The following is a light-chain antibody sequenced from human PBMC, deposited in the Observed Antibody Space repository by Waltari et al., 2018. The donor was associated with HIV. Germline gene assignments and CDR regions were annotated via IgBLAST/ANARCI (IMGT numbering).Light chain of an antibody. CDR3: QVWDSSSDHVL. CDR1: NIGSKS. V-gene: IGLV3-21*02. Sequence: SYVLTQPPSVSVAPGQPAGITCGGTNIGSKSVHWYQQKPGQAPVLVVYDDSDRPSGIPERFSGSNSGNTATLTISRVEAGDEADYHCQVWDSSSDHVLFGGGTKVTVL. J-gene: IGLJ2*01. CDR2: DDS.